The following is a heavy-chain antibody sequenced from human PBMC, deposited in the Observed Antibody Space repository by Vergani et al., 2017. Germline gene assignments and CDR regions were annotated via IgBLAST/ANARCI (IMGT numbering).Heavy chain of an antibody. J-gene: IGHJ4*02. CDR3: TTDSLGTTPDY. V-gene: IGHV3-48*03. D-gene: IGHD1-1*01. CDR1: GFTFSSYE. Sequence: EVQLVESGGGLVQPGGSLRLSCAASGFTFSSYEMNWVRQAPGKGLEWVSYISSSGSTIYYADSVKGRFTISRDDSKNTLYLQMNSLKTEDTAVYYCTTDSLGTTPDYWGQGTLVTVSS. CDR2: ISSSGSTI.